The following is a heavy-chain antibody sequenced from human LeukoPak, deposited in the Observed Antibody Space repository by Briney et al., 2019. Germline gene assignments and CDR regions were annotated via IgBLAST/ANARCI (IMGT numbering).Heavy chain of an antibody. J-gene: IGHJ4*02. V-gene: IGHV3-48*03. CDR3: AKGPEYSSSSYNFDY. Sequence: GGSLRLSCAASGFTISSYEMNWVRQAPGKGLEWVSYISSSGSTIYYADSVKGRFTISRDNAKNSLYLQMNSLRAEDTAVYYCAKGPEYSSSSYNFDYWGQGTLVTVSS. CDR2: ISSSGSTI. D-gene: IGHD6-6*01. CDR1: GFTISSYE.